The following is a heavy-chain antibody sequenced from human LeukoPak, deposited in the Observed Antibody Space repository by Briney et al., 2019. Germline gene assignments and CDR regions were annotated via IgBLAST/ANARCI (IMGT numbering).Heavy chain of an antibody. CDR2: IYHSGST. CDR3: ASTVTEYFQH. V-gene: IGHV4-30-2*01. J-gene: IGHJ1*01. D-gene: IGHD4-17*01. Sequence: PSQTLCLTCAVSGGSISSGGYSWSWIRQPPGKGLEWIGYIYHSGSTYYNPSLKSRVTISVDRSKNQFSLKLSSVTAADTAVYYCASTVTEYFQHWGQGTLVTVSS. CDR1: GGSISSGGYS.